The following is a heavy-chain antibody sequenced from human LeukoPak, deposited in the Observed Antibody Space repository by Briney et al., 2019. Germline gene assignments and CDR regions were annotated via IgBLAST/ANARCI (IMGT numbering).Heavy chain of an antibody. J-gene: IGHJ3*01. CDR2: INHNGNVN. CDR3: ARDGCFWSGYHAFDL. Sequence: PGGSLRLSCAASGFTFSSYWMNWARQAPGKGLEWVASINHNGNVNYYVDSVKGRFTISRDNAKNSLYLQMSNLRAEDTAVYYCARDGCFWSGYHAFDLWGQGTMVTVSS. V-gene: IGHV3-7*01. CDR1: GFTFSSYW. D-gene: IGHD3-3*01.